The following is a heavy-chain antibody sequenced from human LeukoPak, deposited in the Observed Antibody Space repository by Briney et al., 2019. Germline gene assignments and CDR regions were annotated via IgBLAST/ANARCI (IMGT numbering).Heavy chain of an antibody. CDR2: ISGSGGST. Sequence: GGSLTLSCAASGFTFSSYAMSWVRQAPGKGREGVSAISGSGGSTYYADSVKGRFTISRDNSKNTLYLQMNSLRAEDTAVYYCAKVSYSSGPSHSVYWGQRTLVTVSS. CDR1: GFTFSSYA. CDR3: AKVSYSSGPSHSVY. D-gene: IGHD6-19*01. J-gene: IGHJ4*02. V-gene: IGHV3-23*01.